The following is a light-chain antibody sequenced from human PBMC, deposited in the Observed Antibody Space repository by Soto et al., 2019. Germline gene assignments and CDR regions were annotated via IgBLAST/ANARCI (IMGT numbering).Light chain of an antibody. J-gene: IGKJ5*01. V-gene: IGKV1-5*03. CDR1: QSIINL. CDR3: QQYHSYPLT. CDR2: KAS. Sequence: DIQMTQSPSTLSASLGDRVTITCRASQSIINLLAWYQQKPGRAPTPLIYKASTLESGAPSRFSGSGSGTEYSLTISSLQPDDSSTYYCQQYHSYPLTFGQGTRLDIK.